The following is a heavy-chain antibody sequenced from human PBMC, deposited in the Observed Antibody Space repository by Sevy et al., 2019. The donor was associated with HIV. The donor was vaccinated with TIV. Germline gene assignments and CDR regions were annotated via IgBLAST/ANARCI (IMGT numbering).Heavy chain of an antibody. J-gene: IGHJ4*02. V-gene: IGHV1-18*01. Sequence: ASVKVSCKASGYTFTSYGISWVRQAPGQGLEWMGWISAYNGNTNYEQQLQGRVTMTTATSTRTAYMELRRLRPDDTAVYYCARVSRIQLWFDYWGQGTLVTVSS. D-gene: IGHD5-18*01. CDR3: ARVSRIQLWFDY. CDR1: GYTFTSYG. CDR2: ISAYNGNT.